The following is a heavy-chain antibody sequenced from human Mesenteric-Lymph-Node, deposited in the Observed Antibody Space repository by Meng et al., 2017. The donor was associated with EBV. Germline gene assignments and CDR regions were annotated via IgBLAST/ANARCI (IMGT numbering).Heavy chain of an antibody. CDR3: ARAPHWFRDYGGDS. D-gene: IGHD3-10*01. V-gene: IGHV1-46*01. CDR2: INPSGDSP. CDR1: GYTFTTYT. Sequence: QAQLVQAGAEVKKSGDSVKVSCTASGYTFTTYTMHWVRQAPGQRLEWMGIINPSGDSPSYAQNFQGRVTMTRDTSTSTVYMELSSLKSEDTAVYYCARAPHWFRDYGGDSWGQGTLVTVSS. J-gene: IGHJ4*02.